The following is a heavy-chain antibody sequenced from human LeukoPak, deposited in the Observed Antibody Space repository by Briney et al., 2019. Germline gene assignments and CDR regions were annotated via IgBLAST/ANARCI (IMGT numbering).Heavy chain of an antibody. Sequence: SETLSLTCTVSGVSISSYYWSWIRQPPGKGLEWMGYLYYSGSTNYNPSLKSRVTISVDTSKNQFTLKLSSVTAADTAVYYCARDSMYAFEHYGMDVWGKGTTVTVSS. V-gene: IGHV4-59*01. CDR3: ARDSMYAFEHYGMDV. CDR1: GVSISSYY. J-gene: IGHJ6*04. D-gene: IGHD2-8*01. CDR2: LYYSGST.